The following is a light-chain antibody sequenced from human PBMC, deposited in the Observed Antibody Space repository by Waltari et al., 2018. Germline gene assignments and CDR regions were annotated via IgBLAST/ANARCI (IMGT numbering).Light chain of an antibody. CDR1: SRDVGGHNY. Sequence: QSALPQPAPVSGSTGPSIPISCTGTSRDVGGHNYVYWYQQHPGKAPKLMIYDVSKRPSGVSNRFSGSKSGNTASLTISGLQAEDEADYYCSSYTSSSTYVFGTGTKVTVL. V-gene: IGLV2-14*01. J-gene: IGLJ1*01. CDR3: SSYTSSSTYV. CDR2: DVS.